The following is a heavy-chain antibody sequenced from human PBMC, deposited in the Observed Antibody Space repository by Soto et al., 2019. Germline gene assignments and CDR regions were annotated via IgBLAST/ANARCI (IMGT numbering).Heavy chain of an antibody. Sequence: SETLSLTCAVYGGSFSCYYWSWIRQPPGKGLEWIGEINHSGSTNYNPSLKSRVTISVDTSKNQFSLKLSSVTAADTAVYYCARVRISGYCSGGSCYRPHYYMDVWGKGTTVTVSS. CDR3: ARVRISGYCSGGSCYRPHYYMDV. V-gene: IGHV4-34*01. CDR1: GGSFSCYY. D-gene: IGHD2-15*01. J-gene: IGHJ6*03. CDR2: INHSGST.